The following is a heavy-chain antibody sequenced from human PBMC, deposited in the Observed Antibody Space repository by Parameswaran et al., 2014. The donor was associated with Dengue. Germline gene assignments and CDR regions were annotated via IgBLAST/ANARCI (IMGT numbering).Heavy chain of an antibody. J-gene: IGHJ3*02. D-gene: IGHD3-16*01. V-gene: IGHV3-53*04. CDR3: ARYDYVWGSYAFDI. Sequence: VRQAPGKGLEWVSVIYSGGSTYYADSVKGRFTISRHNSKNTLYLQMNSLRAEDTAVYYCARYDYVWGSYAFDIWGQGTMVTVSS. CDR2: IYSGGST.